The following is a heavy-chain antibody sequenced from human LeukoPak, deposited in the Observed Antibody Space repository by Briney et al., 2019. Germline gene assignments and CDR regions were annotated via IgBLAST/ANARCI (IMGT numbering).Heavy chain of an antibody. J-gene: IGHJ4*02. CDR1: GFTFSDYW. D-gene: IGHD3-10*01. V-gene: IGHV3-7*01. Sequence: GGSLRLSCAASGFTFSDYWMTWVSQAPGKGLEWVANIKQDGSEKYYVDSVKGRFTISRDNAKNSLYLQMNSLRAEDTAVYFCATGKYYFDYWGQGTLVTVSS. CDR3: ATGKYYFDY. CDR2: IKQDGSEK.